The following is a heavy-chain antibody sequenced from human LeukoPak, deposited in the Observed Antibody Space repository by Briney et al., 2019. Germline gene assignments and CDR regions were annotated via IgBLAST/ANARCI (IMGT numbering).Heavy chain of an antibody. V-gene: IGHV3-53*01. Sequence: SGGSLRLSCAASGFTVSSNYMSWVRQAPGKGLEWVSVIYSGGSTYYADSVKGRFTISRDNSKNTLYLQMNSLRAEDTAVYYCARDRNGDYVGFDYWGQGTLVTVSS. J-gene: IGHJ4*02. CDR1: GFTVSSNY. CDR2: IYSGGST. CDR3: ARDRNGDYVGFDY. D-gene: IGHD4-17*01.